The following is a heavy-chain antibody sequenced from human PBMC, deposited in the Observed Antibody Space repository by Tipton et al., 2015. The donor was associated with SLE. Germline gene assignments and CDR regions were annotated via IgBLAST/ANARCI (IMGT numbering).Heavy chain of an antibody. CDR3: GKETGTIVVADY. V-gene: IGHV3-23*01. J-gene: IGHJ4*02. CDR1: GFTFSSYA. CDR2: ISYSGGRT. Sequence: SLRLSCAASGFTFSSYAMGWVRQAPGKGLEWVSAISYSGGRTYYADPVKGRFTISRDNSKNTLYLQMNILRAEDTAVYYCGKETGTIVVADYWGQGTLVTVSS. D-gene: IGHD2-21*01.